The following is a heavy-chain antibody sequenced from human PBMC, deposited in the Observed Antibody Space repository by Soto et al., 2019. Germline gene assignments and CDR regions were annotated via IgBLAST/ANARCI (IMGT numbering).Heavy chain of an antibody. V-gene: IGHV1-3*01. CDR3: ARADDFWSGYYDPTFDY. Sequence: ASVKVSCKASGYTFTSYAMHWVRQAPGQMLEWMGWINAGNGNTKYSQKFQGRVTITRDTSASTAYMELSSLRSEDTAVYYCARADDFWSGYYDPTFDYWGQGTLVTVSS. CDR1: GYTFTSYA. J-gene: IGHJ4*02. D-gene: IGHD3-3*01. CDR2: INAGNGNT.